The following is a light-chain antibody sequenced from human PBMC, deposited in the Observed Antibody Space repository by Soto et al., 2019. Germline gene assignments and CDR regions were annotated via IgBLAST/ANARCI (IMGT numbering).Light chain of an antibody. J-gene: IGKJ4*01. CDR3: QQLNSYPSST. V-gene: IGKV1-9*01. Sequence: IQLTQSPSSLSASVGDRVTITCRASQGFNSYLAWYQQKPGKAPKLLIYAASTLQSGVPSRFSGSRSGTDFTLTIISLQPEDFATYYCQQLNSYPSSTFGGGTKVEIK. CDR2: AAS. CDR1: QGFNSY.